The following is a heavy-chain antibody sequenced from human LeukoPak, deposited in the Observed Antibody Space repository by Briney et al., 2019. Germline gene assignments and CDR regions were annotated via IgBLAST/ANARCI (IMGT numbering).Heavy chain of an antibody. Sequence: GGSLRLSCTASGFTFSNAWMRWVRQAPGKGVEWVGRVKSRGRGGKTDQAVPGEGRFTISRDDSKNTLHLQMNSLKTEDTAVYYCTTGEVGARSFDYWGRGTLVPVSS. D-gene: IGHD1-26*01. CDR3: TTGEVGARSFDY. V-gene: IGHV3-15*01. CDR2: VKSRGRGGKT. CDR1: GFTFSNAW. J-gene: IGHJ4*02.